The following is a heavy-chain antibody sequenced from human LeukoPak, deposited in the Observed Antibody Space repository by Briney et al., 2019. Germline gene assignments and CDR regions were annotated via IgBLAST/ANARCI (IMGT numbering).Heavy chain of an antibody. CDR3: AREFGGSHGFDP. V-gene: IGHV4-4*02. J-gene: IGHJ5*02. CDR2: IYYSGST. D-gene: IGHD3-16*01. Sequence: SETLSLTCAVSGGSITSSNWWTWVRQPPGKGLEWIGEIYYSGSTNYNPSLKSRVTISMDKSKNHFSLELTSVTAADTAVYYCAREFGGSHGFDPWGQGTLVTVSS. CDR1: GGSITSSNW.